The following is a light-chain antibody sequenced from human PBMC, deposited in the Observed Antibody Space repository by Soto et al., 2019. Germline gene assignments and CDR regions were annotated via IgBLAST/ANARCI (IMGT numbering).Light chain of an antibody. CDR1: HDIRDH. CDR2: DAS. CDR3: HQYDNLSQT. V-gene: IGKV1-33*01. Sequence: IQVTQSQFSLSASVGDRVTLTCQASHDIRDHLNWYQQKPGKPPKLLIYDASNLQTGVPSRFSGSGSGTDFTFTISSLQPEDIATYFCHQYDNLSQTFGPGTKVDIK. J-gene: IGKJ3*01.